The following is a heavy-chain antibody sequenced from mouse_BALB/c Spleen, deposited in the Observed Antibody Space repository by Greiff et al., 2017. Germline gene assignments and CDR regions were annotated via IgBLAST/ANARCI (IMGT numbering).Heavy chain of an antibody. CDR2: ISYSGST. CDR3: ARDYYYGSSYSFDY. V-gene: IGHV3-2*02. D-gene: IGHD1-1*01. Sequence: VQLKDSGPGLVKPSQSLSLTCTVTGYSITCDYAWNWIRQFPGNKLEWMGYISYSGSTSYNPSLKSRISITRDTSKNQFFLQLNSVTTEDTATYYCARDYYYGSSYSFDYWGQGTTLTVSS. CDR1: GYSITCDYA. J-gene: IGHJ2*01.